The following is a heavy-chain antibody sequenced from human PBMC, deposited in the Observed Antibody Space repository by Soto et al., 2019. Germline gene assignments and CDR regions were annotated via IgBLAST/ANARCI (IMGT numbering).Heavy chain of an antibody. CDR3: AHRQNEYSTSRYFDY. J-gene: IGHJ4*02. Sequence: QITLEESGPTLVKPTQTLTLTCSVSGISLSSTGEGVGWIRQPPGKALEWLAFIYWDDDDRYSPSLKSRLTITKDSSKNQVVLTMTNMGPVDTATYYCAHRQNEYSTSRYFDYWGQGTLVTVSS. D-gene: IGHD6-13*01. V-gene: IGHV2-5*02. CDR1: GISLSSTGEG. CDR2: IYWDDDD.